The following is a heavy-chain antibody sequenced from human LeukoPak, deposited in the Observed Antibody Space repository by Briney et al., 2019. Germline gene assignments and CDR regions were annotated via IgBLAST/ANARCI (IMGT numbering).Heavy chain of an antibody. CDR2: ISRNSGSI. V-gene: IGHV3-9*01. J-gene: IGHJ4*02. CDR1: GFTFDDYA. D-gene: IGHD6-13*01. Sequence: QTGGSLRLSCAASGFTFDDYAMHWVRQAPGKGLEWVSGISRNSGSIGYADSVKGRFTISRDNAKNSLYLQMNSLRAEDTALYYCAKSSGIVLAAAVYYFDYWGQGTLVTVSS. CDR3: AKSSGIVLAAAVYYFDY.